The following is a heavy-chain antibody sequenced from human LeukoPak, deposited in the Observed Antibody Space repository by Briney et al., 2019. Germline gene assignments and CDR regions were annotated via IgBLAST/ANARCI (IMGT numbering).Heavy chain of an antibody. CDR3: ARASSRHSYYFDY. V-gene: IGHV1-8*01. J-gene: IGHJ4*02. Sequence: ASVKVSCKASGYTFTSYDINWVRQTTGQGLEWMGWMNPNSGNTGYAQKFQGRVTMTRNTSISTAYMELSSLRSEDTAVYYCARASSRHSYYFDYWGQGTLVTVSS. D-gene: IGHD6-13*01. CDR2: MNPNSGNT. CDR1: GYTFTSYD.